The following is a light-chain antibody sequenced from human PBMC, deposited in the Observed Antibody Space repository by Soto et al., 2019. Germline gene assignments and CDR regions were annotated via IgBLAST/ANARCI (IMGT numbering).Light chain of an antibody. Sequence: EIVLPQSPDTLSLSPGERATLSCRASQSVGNNFLAWYQQKPGQAPTLLIYDASSRASGLPDRFSGSGSETDFTLTVSRLELEDFAVYFCHQYGTSPQTFGQGTKVEI. V-gene: IGKV3-20*01. CDR1: QSVGNNF. CDR2: DAS. J-gene: IGKJ1*01. CDR3: HQYGTSPQT.